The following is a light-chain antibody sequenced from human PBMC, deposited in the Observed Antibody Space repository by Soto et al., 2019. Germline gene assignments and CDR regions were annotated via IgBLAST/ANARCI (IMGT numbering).Light chain of an antibody. V-gene: IGKV3-15*01. CDR2: DAS. J-gene: IGKJ5*01. Sequence: EIVMTQSPATLSVSPGERATLSCRATQRVSRRLAWYQQKPGQAPRLLIYDASTRATGIPARFSGSGSGTEFTLTISSLQSEDFAIYYCHQYNDWPPGTFGQGTRLDTK. CDR1: QRVSRR. CDR3: HQYNDWPPGT.